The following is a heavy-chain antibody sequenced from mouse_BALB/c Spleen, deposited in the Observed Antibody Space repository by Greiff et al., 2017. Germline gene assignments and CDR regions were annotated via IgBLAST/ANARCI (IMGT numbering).Heavy chain of an antibody. CDR2: ISSGGSYT. Sequence: DVMLVESGGGLVKPGGSLKLSCAASGFTFSSYAMSWVRQSPEKRLEWVAEISSGGSYTYYPDTVTGRFTISRDNAKNTLYLEMSSLRSEDTAMYYCARGKYGNYDYWGQGTTLTVSS. V-gene: IGHV5-9-4*01. J-gene: IGHJ2*01. CDR3: ARGKYGNYDY. D-gene: IGHD2-10*02. CDR1: GFTFSSYA.